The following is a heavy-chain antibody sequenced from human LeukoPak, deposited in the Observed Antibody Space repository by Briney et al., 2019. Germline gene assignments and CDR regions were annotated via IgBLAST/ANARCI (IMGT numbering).Heavy chain of an antibody. CDR3: AKDPVGTEGGSSSWYLFFDY. CDR1: GVTFSSYA. D-gene: IGHD6-13*01. V-gene: IGHV3-23*01. CDR2: ISGSGGGT. Sequence: GGSLRLSCAASGVTFSSYAMSWVRQAPGEGLEWVSAISGSGGGTYSADSVKGRFTISRDNSKNTLYLQMNSLRAEATAVYYCAKDPVGTEGGSSSWYLFFDYWGQGTLVTVSS. J-gene: IGHJ4*02.